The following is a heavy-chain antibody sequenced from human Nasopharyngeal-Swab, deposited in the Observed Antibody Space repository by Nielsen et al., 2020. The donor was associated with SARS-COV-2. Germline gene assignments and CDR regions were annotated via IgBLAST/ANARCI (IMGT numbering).Heavy chain of an antibody. CDR1: GYSFTSYW. J-gene: IGHJ4*02. CDR3: ASSYSGSPGYFDY. D-gene: IGHD1-26*01. CDR2: IYPGDSDT. Sequence: KVSCKGSGYSFTSYWIGWVRQMPGKGLEWMGIIYPGDSDTRYSPSFQGQVTISADKSISTAYLQWSNLKASDTAMYYCASSYSGSPGYFDYWGQGTLVTVSS. V-gene: IGHV5-51*01.